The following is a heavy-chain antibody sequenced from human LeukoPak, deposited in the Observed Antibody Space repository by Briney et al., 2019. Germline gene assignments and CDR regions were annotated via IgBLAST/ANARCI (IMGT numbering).Heavy chain of an antibody. CDR2: IYTSGST. V-gene: IGHV4-4*07. J-gene: IGHJ4*02. Sequence: SETLSLTCTVSGGSISSYYWSWIRQPAGKGLEWIGRIYTSGSTNYNPSLKRRVTISVDTSKNQFSLKLSSVTAADTAVYYCARVKRIFGVVNYFDFWGQGTLVTVSS. CDR3: ARVKRIFGVVNYFDF. CDR1: GGSISSYY. D-gene: IGHD3-3*01.